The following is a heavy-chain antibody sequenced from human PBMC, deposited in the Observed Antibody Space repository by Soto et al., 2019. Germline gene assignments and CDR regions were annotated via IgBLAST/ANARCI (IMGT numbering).Heavy chain of an antibody. Sequence: PSETLSLTCTVSGGSINSSSYFWGWVRQPPGKGLEWIGSIYYSGSTYYNPSLRSRVTISVDTSKNQFSLKLSSVTAADTAVFYCARHYSSGSRNWFDPWGQGTLVTVSS. V-gene: IGHV4-39*01. CDR3: ARHYSSGSRNWFDP. CDR1: GGSINSSSYF. D-gene: IGHD6-19*01. CDR2: IYYSGST. J-gene: IGHJ5*02.